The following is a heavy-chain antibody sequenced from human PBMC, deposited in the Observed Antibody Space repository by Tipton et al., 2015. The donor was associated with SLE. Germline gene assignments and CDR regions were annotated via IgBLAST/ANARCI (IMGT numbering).Heavy chain of an antibody. CDR1: GASISSHY. V-gene: IGHV4-59*11. J-gene: IGHJ3*01. Sequence: TLSLTCTVSGASISSHYWSWIRQPPGKGLEWIGYMYYTGSAHYNPSLRNRVTMSLDTSKNQFSLKLSSVTAADTAVYYCARIIAGHGDAFDVWGQGTMVTVSS. CDR2: MYYTGSA. CDR3: ARIIAGHGDAFDV.